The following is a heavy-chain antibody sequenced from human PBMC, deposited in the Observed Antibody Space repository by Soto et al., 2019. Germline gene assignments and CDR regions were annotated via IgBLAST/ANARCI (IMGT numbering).Heavy chain of an antibody. CDR1: GGSISSYY. CDR2: IYYSGRT. J-gene: IGHJ5*02. CDR3: ARGYCSSTICYIWDNWFDP. Sequence: TLSLTCTVSGGSISSYYWSWIRQPPGKGLEWIGYIYYSGRTNYNPSLKSRVTISVDTSKNQFSLKLSSVTAADTAVYYCARGYCSSTICYIWDNWFDPWGQGTLVTVSS. D-gene: IGHD2-2*02. V-gene: IGHV4-59*01.